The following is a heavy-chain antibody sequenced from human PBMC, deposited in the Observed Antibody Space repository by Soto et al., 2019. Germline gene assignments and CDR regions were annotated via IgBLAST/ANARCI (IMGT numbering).Heavy chain of an antibody. CDR1: GFTVSINY. Sequence: GSLRLSCAASGFTVSINYMSWVRQAPGKGLEWVSVIYSGGSTYYADSVKGRFTISRDNSKNTLYLQMNSLRAEDTAVYYCAKDPLEIQLWPKYYFDYWGQGTLVTVSS. V-gene: IGHV3-53*01. CDR2: IYSGGST. D-gene: IGHD5-18*01. J-gene: IGHJ4*02. CDR3: AKDPLEIQLWPKYYFDY.